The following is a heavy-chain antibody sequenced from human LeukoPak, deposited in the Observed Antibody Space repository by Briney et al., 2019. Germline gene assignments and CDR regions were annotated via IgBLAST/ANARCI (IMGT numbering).Heavy chain of an antibody. CDR2: ISITSNTI. Sequence: GGSLRLSCAASGFSFRDYEMNWVRQAPGKGLEWVSCISITSNTIHYADSVKGRFTISRDNTKNSLHLQMTRLRADDTAVYYCARGALDAYDAWGQGTPVTVSS. D-gene: IGHD5-24*01. CDR1: GFSFRDYE. V-gene: IGHV3-48*03. J-gene: IGHJ5*02. CDR3: ARGALDAYDA.